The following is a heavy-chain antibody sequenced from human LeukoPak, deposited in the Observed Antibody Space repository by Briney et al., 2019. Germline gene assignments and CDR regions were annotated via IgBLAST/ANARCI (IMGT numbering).Heavy chain of an antibody. V-gene: IGHV4-59*01. CDR1: GGSINNYY. CDR3: ARSHGSGSYYNLNNY. J-gene: IGHJ4*02. D-gene: IGHD3-10*01. CDR2: IYYDGST. Sequence: PSETLSLTCTVSGGSINNYYWSWIRQPPGKALEWIGYIYYDGSTNYNPSLRSRVTISLDMSKNQFSLKLNSVTAADTAVYYCARSHGSGSYYNLNNYWGQGTLVTVSS.